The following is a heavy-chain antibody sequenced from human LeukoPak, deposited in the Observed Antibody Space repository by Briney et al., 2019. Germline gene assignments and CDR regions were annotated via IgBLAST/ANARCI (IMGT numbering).Heavy chain of an antibody. CDR3: ARDRGGGYGDYIFDY. CDR1: GGSISSGSYY. D-gene: IGHD4-17*01. V-gene: IGHV4-61*10. CDR2: INHSGST. J-gene: IGHJ4*02. Sequence: SETLSLTCTVSGGSISSGSYYWSWIRQPAGKGLEWIGEINHSGSTNYNPSLKSRVTISVDTSKNQFSLRLSSVTAADTAVYYCARDRGGGYGDYIFDYWGQGTLVTVSS.